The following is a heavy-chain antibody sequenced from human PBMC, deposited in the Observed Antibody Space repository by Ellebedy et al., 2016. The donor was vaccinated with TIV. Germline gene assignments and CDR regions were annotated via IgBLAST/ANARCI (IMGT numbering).Heavy chain of an antibody. CDR3: AKGYDSSRYSFDY. V-gene: IGHV3-48*04. J-gene: IGHJ4*02. CDR2: ITSSSTTI. D-gene: IGHD3-22*01. CDR1: GFTFSSFS. Sequence: GGSLRLXXAASGFTFSSFSMHWVRQAPGKGLEWVSYITSSSTTIYYADSVKGRFTISRDNAGNSLYLQMNSLRAEDTAVYYCAKGYDSSRYSFDYWGQGTLVTVSS.